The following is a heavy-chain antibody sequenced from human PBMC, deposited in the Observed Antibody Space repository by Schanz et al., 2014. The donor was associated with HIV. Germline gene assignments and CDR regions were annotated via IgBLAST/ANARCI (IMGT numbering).Heavy chain of an antibody. CDR2: IWYDGSKK. CDR1: GFIFSRYG. J-gene: IGHJ6*02. CDR3: AKVARWDYYNMDV. V-gene: IGHV3-33*06. Sequence: QVQLVESGGGVVQPGRSLRLSCAASGFIFSRYGMHWVRQAPGKGLEWEAVIWYDGSKKYYADSVKGRFTISRDNSKNTLYLQMNSLRAEDTAVYHCAKVARWDYYNMDVWGQGTTVTVSS.